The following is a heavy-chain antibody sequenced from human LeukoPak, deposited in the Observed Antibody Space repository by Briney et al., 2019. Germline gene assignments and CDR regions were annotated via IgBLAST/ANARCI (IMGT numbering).Heavy chain of an antibody. V-gene: IGHV4-39*07. CDR1: GGSISSSSYY. Sequence: PSETLSLTCTVSGGSISSSSYYWGWIRQPPGKGLEWIGSIYYSGSTYYNPSLKSRVTISVDKSKNQFSLKLSSVTAADTAVYYCARVIAAAGNPYYYYGMDVWGQGTTVTVSS. CDR3: ARVIAAAGNPYYYYGMDV. D-gene: IGHD6-13*01. CDR2: IYYSGST. J-gene: IGHJ6*02.